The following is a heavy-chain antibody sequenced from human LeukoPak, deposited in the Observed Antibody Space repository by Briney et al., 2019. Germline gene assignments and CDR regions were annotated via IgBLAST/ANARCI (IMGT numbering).Heavy chain of an antibody. Sequence: ASVKVSCKASGGTFSSYAISWVRQAPGQGLEWMGGIIPIFGTANYAQKFQGRVTITADESTSTAYMELSSLRSEDTAVYYCARDRSPMATMTEYAFDIWGQGTMVTVSS. J-gene: IGHJ3*02. CDR2: IIPIFGTA. CDR3: ARDRSPMATMTEYAFDI. CDR1: GGTFSSYA. D-gene: IGHD5-24*01. V-gene: IGHV1-69*13.